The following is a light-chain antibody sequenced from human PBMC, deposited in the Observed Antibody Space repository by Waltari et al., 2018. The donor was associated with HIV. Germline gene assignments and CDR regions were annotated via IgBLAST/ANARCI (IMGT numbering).Light chain of an antibody. V-gene: IGLV1-47*01. CDR1: SPNIGSPF. CDR2: GMD. Sequence: QSVLTQPPSTSATPGQRVTILCSGASPNIGSPFVSWYQLRPGATTKLLIDGMDRRPAGVPDRFPGSESGTSASLSISELRSEDEADYYCAAWGNYLNAWVFGGGTRVTVL. CDR3: AAWGNYLNAWV. J-gene: IGLJ3*02.